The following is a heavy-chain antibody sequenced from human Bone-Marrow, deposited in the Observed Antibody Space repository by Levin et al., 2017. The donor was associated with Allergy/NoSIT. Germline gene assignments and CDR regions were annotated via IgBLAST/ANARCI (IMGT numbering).Heavy chain of an antibody. CDR2: VSYDGTSK. CDR3: AKDWTTETGRPQEPSH. V-gene: IGHV3-30*18. CDR1: GFTFNKYG. D-gene: IGHD4-11*01. J-gene: IGHJ4*02. Sequence: GESLKISCAASGFTFNKYGMHWVRQAPGKGLQWVAVVSYDGTSKYYAESVRGRFTVSRDNSKNTLYVQMNSLRDEDTGVYYCAKDWTTETGRPQEPSHWGQGTLVTVSS.